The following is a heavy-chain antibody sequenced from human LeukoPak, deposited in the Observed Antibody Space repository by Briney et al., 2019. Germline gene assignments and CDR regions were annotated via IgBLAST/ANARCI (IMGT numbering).Heavy chain of an antibody. Sequence: GGSLRLSCAASGLTFSSYAMHWVRQAPGKGLEYVSVISSDGGSTYYANSVKGRFTISRDNSKNTPYLQMGSLRAEDMAVYYCARGRGGYSYGYYYYYGMDVWGQGTTVTVSS. CDR2: ISSDGGST. J-gene: IGHJ6*02. CDR3: ARGRGGYSYGYYYYYGMDV. CDR1: GLTFSSYA. D-gene: IGHD5-18*01. V-gene: IGHV3-64*01.